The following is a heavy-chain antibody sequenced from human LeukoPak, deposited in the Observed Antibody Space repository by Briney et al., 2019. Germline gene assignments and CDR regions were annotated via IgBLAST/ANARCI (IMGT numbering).Heavy chain of an antibody. CDR2: IYYSGST. D-gene: IGHD3-10*01. CDR3: ARAYYDSRSLGFDP. V-gene: IGHV4-59*01. J-gene: IGHJ5*02. Sequence: ETLSLTCTVSGGSISTYYWSWIRQPPGKGLEWIGYIYYSGSTNYNPSLKSRVTISVDTSKNQFSLKLSSVTAADTAVYYCARAYYDSRSLGFDPWGQGTLVTVS. CDR1: GGSISTYY.